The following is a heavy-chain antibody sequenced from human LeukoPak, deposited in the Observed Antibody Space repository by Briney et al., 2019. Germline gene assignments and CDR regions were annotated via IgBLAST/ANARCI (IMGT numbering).Heavy chain of an antibody. V-gene: IGHV4-30-4*01. CDR1: GGSISSGDYY. CDR2: IYYSWST. Sequence: PSETLPLTCTVSGGSISSGDYYWSWIRQPPGKGLEWIGYIYYSWSTYYNPSLKSRVTISVDTSKNQFALKLSSVTAEDTVVYYCARRAWEQYWCDPWGQGHLVTVSS. D-gene: IGHD1-26*01. J-gene: IGHJ5*02. CDR3: ARRAWEQYWCDP.